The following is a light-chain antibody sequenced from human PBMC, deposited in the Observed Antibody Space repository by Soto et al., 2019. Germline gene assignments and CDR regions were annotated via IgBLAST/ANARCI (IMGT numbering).Light chain of an antibody. CDR2: GAS. J-gene: IGKJ1*01. CDR3: QYFDFGDSRWT. Sequence: EIVLTQSPGTLSLSPGERATLSCRASQSVSSRYLAWYQQKPGQAPRLLIYGASSRATGIPDRFSGSGSGTDFTPTVSRLDPEDFAVYFCQYFDFGDSRWTFGQGTKVEIK. V-gene: IGKV3-20*01. CDR1: QSVSSRY.